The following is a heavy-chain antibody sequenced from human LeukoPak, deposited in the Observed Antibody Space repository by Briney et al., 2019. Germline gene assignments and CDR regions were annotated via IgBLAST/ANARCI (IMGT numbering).Heavy chain of an antibody. CDR3: ARDGPRLEAFDI. J-gene: IGHJ3*02. CDR1: GYTFTSYA. V-gene: IGHV1-3*01. CDR2: INAGNGNT. Sequence: ASVKVSCKASGYTFTSYAMHWVRQAPGQRLEWMGWINAGNGNTKYSQKFQGRVTITRDTSASTAYMELSSLRSEDTVVYYCARDGPRLEAFDIWGQGTMVTVSS.